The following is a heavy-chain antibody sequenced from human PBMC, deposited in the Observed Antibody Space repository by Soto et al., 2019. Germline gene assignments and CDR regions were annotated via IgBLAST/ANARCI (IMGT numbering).Heavy chain of an antibody. V-gene: IGHV4-4*02. CDR3: ARVYSGSDSDS. D-gene: IGHD1-26*01. CDR2: IFHSGST. Sequence: SETLSLTCAVSGGSMRSNNRWSWVRRPPGKGLEWIGEIFHSGSTNYNPSLKTRVTISVDKSKNQFSLKLSSVTAADTAVYYCARVYSGSDSDSWGQGTLVNGS. J-gene: IGHJ4*02. CDR1: GGSMRSNNR.